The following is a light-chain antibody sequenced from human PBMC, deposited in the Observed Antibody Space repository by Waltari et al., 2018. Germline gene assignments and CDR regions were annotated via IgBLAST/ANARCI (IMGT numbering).Light chain of an antibody. J-gene: IGLJ3*02. Sequence: GSSSNIGRDTVNWYQQGPGTAPTLLIYGNDQRPPGVPDRFSGSKSGTSASLAITGLQSEDEADYYCATWDDSLNGRVFGGGTKLTVL. V-gene: IGLV1-44*01. CDR3: ATWDDSLNGRV. CDR1: SSNIGRDT. CDR2: GND.